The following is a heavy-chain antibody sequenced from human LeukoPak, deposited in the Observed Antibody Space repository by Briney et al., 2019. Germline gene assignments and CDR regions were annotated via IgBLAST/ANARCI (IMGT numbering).Heavy chain of an antibody. V-gene: IGHV3-23*01. CDR3: AKDRGSWFALFGS. D-gene: IGHD6-13*01. CDR1: GFSFSIYA. Sequence: GGSLRLSCTASGFSFSIYALSWVRQAPGKGLEWVSGIRGSGAITYYADSVKGRFTISRDNSKSTLFLHMNSLRAEDTAVYYCAKDRGSWFALFGSWGQGTLVTVSS. CDR2: IRGSGAIT. J-gene: IGHJ4*02.